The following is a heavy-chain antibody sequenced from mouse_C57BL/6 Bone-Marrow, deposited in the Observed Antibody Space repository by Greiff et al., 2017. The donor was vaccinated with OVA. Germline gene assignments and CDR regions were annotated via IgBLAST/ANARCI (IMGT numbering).Heavy chain of an antibody. J-gene: IGHJ4*01. CDR1: GFSLTSYG. Sequence: VQRVESGPGLVQPSQSLSITCTVSGFSLTSYGVHWVRQSPGKGLEWLGVIWRGGSTDYNAAFMSRLSITKDNSKSQVFFKMNSLQADDTAIYYCAKRSTVVAPYAMDYWGQGTSVTVSS. D-gene: IGHD1-1*01. CDR3: AKRSTVVAPYAMDY. V-gene: IGHV2-5*01. CDR2: IWRGGST.